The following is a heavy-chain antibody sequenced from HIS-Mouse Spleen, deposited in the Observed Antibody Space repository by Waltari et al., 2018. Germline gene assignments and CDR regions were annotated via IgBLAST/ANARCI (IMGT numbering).Heavy chain of an antibody. CDR2: IYYSGST. CDR1: YD. Sequence: YDWGWVRQPQGKGLEWIGSIYYSGSTYYNPSLKSRVTISVDTSKNQFSLKLSSVTAADTAVYYCARDPRWNDGIDYWGQGTLVTVSS. D-gene: IGHD1-1*01. V-gene: IGHV4-39*07. J-gene: IGHJ4*02. CDR3: ARDPRWNDGIDY.